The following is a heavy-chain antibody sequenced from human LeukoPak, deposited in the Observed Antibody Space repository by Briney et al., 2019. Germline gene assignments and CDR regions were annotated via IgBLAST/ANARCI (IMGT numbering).Heavy chain of an antibody. CDR2: IYYTGST. J-gene: IGHJ4*02. CDR1: VDSISNYY. CDR3: AARRAYYFDY. Sequence: SETLSLTCTVPVDSISNYYRCWIRQPPGKGLEWIGYIYYTGSTNYNPSFKSRVTISVDTSKNQFSLKLSSVTAADTAVYYCAARRAYYFDYWGQGTLVTVSS. V-gene: IGHV4-59*01.